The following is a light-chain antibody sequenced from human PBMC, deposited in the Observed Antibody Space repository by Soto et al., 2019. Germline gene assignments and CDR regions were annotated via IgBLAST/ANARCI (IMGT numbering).Light chain of an antibody. CDR1: QSISNY. Sequence: DIQMTQSPSSLSASVGDRVTITCRTSQSISNYLNWYQQNPGKAPKLLIYAGPTLQSGVPLRFSGSGSGTDFTLTISSLQPEDFTTYYCQQSYRTPYTFGQGTRLDIK. J-gene: IGKJ2*01. CDR3: QQSYRTPYT. CDR2: AGP. V-gene: IGKV1-39*01.